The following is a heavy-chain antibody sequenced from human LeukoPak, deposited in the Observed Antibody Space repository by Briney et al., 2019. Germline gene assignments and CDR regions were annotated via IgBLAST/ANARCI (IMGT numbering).Heavy chain of an antibody. V-gene: IGHV6-1*01. CDR3: ARAPKSPYYYDSSGYYYDF. CDR1: GDSVSSRAAS. CDR2: TYYRSKWYS. J-gene: IGHJ4*02. D-gene: IGHD3-22*01. Sequence: SQTLSLTCAISGDSVSSRAASWNWIRQSPSRGLEWLGRTYYRSKWYSEYAGSVRGRITIDADTSKNQFSLQLHSVIPEDMAVYYCARAPKSPYYYDSSGYYYDFWGQGTLVTVSS.